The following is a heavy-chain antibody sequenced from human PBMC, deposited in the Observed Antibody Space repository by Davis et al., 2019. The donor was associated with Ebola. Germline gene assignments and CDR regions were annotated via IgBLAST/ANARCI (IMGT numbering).Heavy chain of an antibody. CDR2: ISYDASKK. CDR3: ARDWFGETD. V-gene: IGHV3-33*08. J-gene: IGHJ4*02. CDR1: GFSFSAYG. Sequence: PGGSLRLSCSASGFSFSAYGMHWVRQAPGKGLEWVAVISYDASKKVYADSVKGRFTISRDNSKNTMYLQMNSLRDEDTAVYYCARDWFGETDWGQGTLVTVSS. D-gene: IGHD3-10*01.